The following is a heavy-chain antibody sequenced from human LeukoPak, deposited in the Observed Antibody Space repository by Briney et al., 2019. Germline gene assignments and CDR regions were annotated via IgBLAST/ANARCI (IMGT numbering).Heavy chain of an antibody. CDR1: GYTFTGLY. CDR2: INPNSGGT. D-gene: IGHD1-7*01. J-gene: IGHJ5*02. Sequence: GASVKVSCKAAGYTFTGLYLHWVRQAPGQGLEWMGWINPNSGGTNYAQKFQGRVTMTRDTSISTAYMELSRLRSDDTAVYYCARDDGTTLSNWFDPWGQGTLVTVSS. V-gene: IGHV1-2*02. CDR3: ARDDGTTLSNWFDP.